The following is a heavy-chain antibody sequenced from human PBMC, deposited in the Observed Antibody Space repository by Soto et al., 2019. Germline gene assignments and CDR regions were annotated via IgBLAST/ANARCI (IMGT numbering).Heavy chain of an antibody. D-gene: IGHD3-22*01. CDR1: GFTFSSNG. Sequence: SGGRVVQPGRSLRLTCAASGFTFSSNGMHWVRQAPGKGLEWVALVAYDGSKTYYGDSVRGRFTISRDNSENTLYLQMNSLRAEDTAVYYCARWVGGSMYDNSGKYDSWGQGTLVTVSS. V-gene: IGHV3-30*03. CDR3: ARWVGGSMYDNSGKYDS. CDR2: VAYDGSKT. J-gene: IGHJ5*01.